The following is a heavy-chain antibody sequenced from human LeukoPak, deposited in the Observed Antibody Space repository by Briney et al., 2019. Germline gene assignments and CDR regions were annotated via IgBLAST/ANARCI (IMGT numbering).Heavy chain of an antibody. CDR2: IVVGSGNT. CDR1: GFTFTSSA. Sequence: SVKVSCKASGFTFTSSAMQWVRQARGQRLEWIGWIVVGSGNTNYAQKFQERVTITRDMSTSTAYMELSSLRSEDTAVYYCAAHSDTAMMNYYYYMDVWGEGTTVTVSS. CDR3: AAHSDTAMMNYYYYMDV. J-gene: IGHJ6*03. D-gene: IGHD5-18*01. V-gene: IGHV1-58*02.